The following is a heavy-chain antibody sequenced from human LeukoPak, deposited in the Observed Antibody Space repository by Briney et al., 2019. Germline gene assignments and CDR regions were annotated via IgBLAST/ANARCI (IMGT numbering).Heavy chain of an antibody. CDR3: AKDYDCSSTSCYAEYFQH. V-gene: IGHV3-23*01. CDR2: ISGSGGST. D-gene: IGHD2-2*01. Sequence: EGTLRLSCAASGLTFSSYGMSWVRQAPGKGLEWVSTISGSGGSTYYADSVKGRFTISRDNSKNTLYLQMNSLRAEDTAVYYCAKDYDCSSTSCYAEYFQHWGQGTLVTVSS. J-gene: IGHJ1*01. CDR1: GLTFSSYG.